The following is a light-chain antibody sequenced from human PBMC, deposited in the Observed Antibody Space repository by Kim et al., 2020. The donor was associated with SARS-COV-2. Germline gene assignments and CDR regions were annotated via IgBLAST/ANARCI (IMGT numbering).Light chain of an antibody. V-gene: IGLV3-1*01. Sequence: SYELTQPPSVSVSPGQTASITCSGDNLGDKYACWYQQKPGQSPVLVIYQDSKRPSGIPERFSGSNSGNTATLTISGTQALDEADYYCQAWDSRTAIFGGG. CDR3: QAWDSRTAI. CDR1: NLGDKY. CDR2: QDS. J-gene: IGLJ2*01.